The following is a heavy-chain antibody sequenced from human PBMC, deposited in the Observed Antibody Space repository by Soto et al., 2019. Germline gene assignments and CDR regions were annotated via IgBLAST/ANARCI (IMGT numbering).Heavy chain of an antibody. V-gene: IGHV4-4*07. J-gene: IGHJ4*02. Sequence: WTWIRQPAGKGLEWIGRIFPSGSTNYNPSLRGRVTMSVDTSKNLFSLKLSSVTAADMALYYCASEGTAMKLHYWGQGTLVTVSS. CDR3: ASEGTAMKLHY. CDR2: IFPSGST. D-gene: IGHD5-18*01.